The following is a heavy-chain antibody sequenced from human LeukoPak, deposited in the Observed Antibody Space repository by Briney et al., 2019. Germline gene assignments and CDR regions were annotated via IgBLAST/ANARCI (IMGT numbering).Heavy chain of an antibody. J-gene: IGHJ5*02. V-gene: IGHV4-34*01. CDR2: INHSGST. D-gene: IGHD3-22*01. CDR3: ARGLTEYYYDSSGYYYFRWFDP. Sequence: PSETLSLTCAVYGGSFSGYYWSWIRQPPGKGLEWIGEINHSGSTNYNPSLKSRVTISVDTSKNQFSLKLSSVTAADTAVYYCARGLTEYYYDSSGYYYFRWFDPWGQGTLVTVSS. CDR1: GGSFSGYY.